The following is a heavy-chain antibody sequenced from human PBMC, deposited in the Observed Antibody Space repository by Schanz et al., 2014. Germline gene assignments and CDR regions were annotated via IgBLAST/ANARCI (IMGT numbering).Heavy chain of an antibody. V-gene: IGHV3-53*01. CDR3: ARAPHYCSRISCYSAYFDY. Sequence: EVQLVESGGGLIQSGGSLRLSCAASDFSVSNYYMNWVRQAPGKRLEWVSVIYTNDDTSYADPVKGRFTISRDNSKNTVYLQMNTLRADDSAVYYCARAPHYCSRISCYSAYFDYWGQGTLVTVSS. CDR2: IYTNDDT. CDR1: DFSVSNYY. D-gene: IGHD2-2*01. J-gene: IGHJ4*02.